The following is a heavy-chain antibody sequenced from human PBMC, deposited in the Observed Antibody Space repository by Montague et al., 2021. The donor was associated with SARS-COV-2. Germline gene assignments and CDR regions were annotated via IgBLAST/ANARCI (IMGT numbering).Heavy chain of an antibody. D-gene: IGHD5-12*01. CDR1: GASVRTYY. Sequence: SETLSLTCTVSGASVRTYYWRWIRHPDGTKLEWMGRLYTSGSTYXNPSFKSRVTMSLDTSKNLFSLNLSSMTAAATAVYYCARDGADYSFAYYHEMDVWGQGIAVTVSS. V-gene: IGHV4-4*07. CDR3: ARDGADYSFAYYHEMDV. J-gene: IGHJ6*02. CDR2: LYTSGST.